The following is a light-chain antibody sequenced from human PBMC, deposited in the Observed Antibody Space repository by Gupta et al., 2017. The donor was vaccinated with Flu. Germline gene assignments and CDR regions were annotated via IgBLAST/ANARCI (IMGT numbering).Light chain of an antibody. CDR3: NSRESTDNNQVV. V-gene: IGLV3-19*01. J-gene: IGLJ2*01. CDR1: SLRNSY. Sequence: SSALPQDPAVSVALGQTVRITCQGDSLRNSYASWYRQRPGQAPVLFLYDKNIRPSGSPARFSGSSSGNTAAVTITGAQAEEEADYYCNSRESTDNNQVVFGGGTKLTVL. CDR2: DKN.